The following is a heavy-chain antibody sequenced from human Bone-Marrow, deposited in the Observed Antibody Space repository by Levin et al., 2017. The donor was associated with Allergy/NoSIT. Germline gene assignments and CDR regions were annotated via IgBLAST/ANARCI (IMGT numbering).Heavy chain of an antibody. V-gene: IGHV4-59*08. Sequence: SETLSLICSVSGDSMSRYYWSWIRQPPGKGLEWIGYIYYTGSTDYSPSLKSRVTISVDTSKNQFSLKLRSVTAADTAAYYCARQTDGWSLIDFWGQGTLVTVSS. CDR1: GDSMSRYY. CDR3: ARQTDGWSLIDF. D-gene: IGHD1-14*01. CDR2: IYYTGST. J-gene: IGHJ4*02.